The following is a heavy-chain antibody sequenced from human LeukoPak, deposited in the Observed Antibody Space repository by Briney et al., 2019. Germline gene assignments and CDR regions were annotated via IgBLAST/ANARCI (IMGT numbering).Heavy chain of an antibody. CDR1: GFTFGDYA. Sequence: GGSLRLSCTASGFTFGDYAMTWVRQAPGKGLECVGFIRSKAYGGTTEYAASVKGRFTISRDDSTSIAYLQMNSLETEDTAVYYCTRDPLFCDYWGQGTLVTVSS. CDR3: TRDPLFCDY. CDR2: IRSKAYGGTT. V-gene: IGHV3-49*04. J-gene: IGHJ4*02. D-gene: IGHD2-21*01.